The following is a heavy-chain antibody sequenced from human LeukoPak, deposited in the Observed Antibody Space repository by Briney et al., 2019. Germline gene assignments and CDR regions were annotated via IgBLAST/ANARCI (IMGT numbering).Heavy chain of an antibody. CDR3: ARKLYYYETSPAGWFDP. D-gene: IGHD3-22*01. CDR2: INHSGST. Sequence: KTSETLSPTCAVYGGSFSGYYWSWIRQPPGKGLEWIGEINHSGSTNYNPSLKSRVTISVDTSKNQFSLKLSSVTAEDTAVYYCARKLYYYETSPAGWFDPWGQGTLVTVSS. J-gene: IGHJ5*02. V-gene: IGHV4-34*01. CDR1: GGSFSGYY.